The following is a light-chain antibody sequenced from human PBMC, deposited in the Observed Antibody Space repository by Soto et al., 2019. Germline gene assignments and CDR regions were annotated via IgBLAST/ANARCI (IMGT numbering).Light chain of an antibody. CDR2: GAS. J-gene: IGKJ2*01. CDR3: QRFGSSLYT. Sequence: IVLTQSPGTLSLSPGERATLSCRASQSVTSSYLAWYQQKPGQAPRLLIYGASSRASGIPDRFSGSGSGTDFTLTISRLEPEDCAVYYCQRFGSSLYTFGQGTHLEIK. V-gene: IGKV3-20*01. CDR1: QSVTSSY.